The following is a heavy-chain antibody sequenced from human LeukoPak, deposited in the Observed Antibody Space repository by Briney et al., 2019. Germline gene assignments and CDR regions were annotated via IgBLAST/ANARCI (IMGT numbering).Heavy chain of an antibody. Sequence: PGGSLRLSGGASGFTFSNYWMHWVRQAPGKGLVWVSRIHSDGSSTTYADSVKGRFTISRDNAKNTLYLQMNSLTAEDTAVYYCAKGGSKAPDYWAQGTLVTVSS. CDR3: AKGGSKAPDY. CDR1: GFTFSNYW. D-gene: IGHD4-11*01. CDR2: IHSDGSST. J-gene: IGHJ4*02. V-gene: IGHV3-74*01.